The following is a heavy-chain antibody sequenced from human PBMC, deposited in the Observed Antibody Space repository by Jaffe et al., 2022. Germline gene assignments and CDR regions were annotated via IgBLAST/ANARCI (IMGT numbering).Heavy chain of an antibody. J-gene: IGHJ4*02. D-gene: IGHD6-19*01. CDR3: ANFAQPIGVAVAGTGFDY. CDR2: IRYDGSNK. V-gene: IGHV3-30*02. Sequence: QVQLVESGGGVVQPGGSLRLSCAASGFTFSSYGMHWVRQAPGKGLEWVAFIRYDGSNKYYADSVKGRFTISRDNSKNTLYLQMNSLRAEDTAVYYCANFAQPIGVAVAGTGFDYWGQGTLVTVSS. CDR1: GFTFSSYG.